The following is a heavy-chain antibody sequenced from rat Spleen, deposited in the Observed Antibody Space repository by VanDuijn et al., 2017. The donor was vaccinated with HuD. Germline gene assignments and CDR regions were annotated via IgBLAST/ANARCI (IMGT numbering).Heavy chain of an antibody. CDR1: GFTFSNYD. V-gene: IGHV5-25*01. CDR2: ISSDGGRN. Sequence: EVQLVESGGGLVQPGRSMKLSCAASGFTFSNYDMAWVRQAPTKGLEWVASISSDGGRNFYRDSVKGRFTISRDNAKSTLSLQMDSLRSEDTATYYCARRHYGYTDYFDYWGQGVMVTVSS. D-gene: IGHD1-9*01. J-gene: IGHJ2*01. CDR3: ARRHYGYTDYFDY.